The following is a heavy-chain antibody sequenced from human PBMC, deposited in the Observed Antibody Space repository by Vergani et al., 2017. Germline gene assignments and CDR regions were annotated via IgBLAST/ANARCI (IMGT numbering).Heavy chain of an antibody. CDR1: GFPFSSYA. CDR2: ISGSGGST. J-gene: IGHJ4*02. Sequence: EVQLLESGGGLVQPGGSLRLSCAASGFPFSSYAMSWFRQAPGKGPEWVSAISGSGGSTYYADAEKGRCTISRDNSKNTLYLQMTSLRAEDTAVYYCAKDQIEYSSSSPFDYWGQGTLVTVSS. V-gene: IGHV3-23*01. CDR3: AKDQIEYSSSSPFDY. D-gene: IGHD6-6*01.